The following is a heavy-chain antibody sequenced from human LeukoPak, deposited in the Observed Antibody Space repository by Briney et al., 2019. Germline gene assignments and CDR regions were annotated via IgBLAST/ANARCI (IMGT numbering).Heavy chain of an antibody. D-gene: IGHD1-1*01. CDR2: IYYSGST. J-gene: IGHJ2*01. Sequence: SETLSLTCTVSGGSISSSSYYWGWIRQPPGKGLEWIGSIYYSGSTYYNPSLKSRVTISVDTSKNQFSLKLSSVTAADTAVYYCATQTNSLDKDWYFDLWGRGTLVTVSS. CDR3: ATQTNSLDKDWYFDL. CDR1: GGSISSSSYY. V-gene: IGHV4-39*01.